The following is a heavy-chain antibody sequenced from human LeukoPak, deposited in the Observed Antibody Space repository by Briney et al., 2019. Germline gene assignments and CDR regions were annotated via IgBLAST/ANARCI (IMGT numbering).Heavy chain of an antibody. CDR3: ASILPSARSGYYRPGDY. J-gene: IGHJ4*02. CDR1: GYTFTSYG. V-gene: IGHV1-18*01. D-gene: IGHD3-3*01. Sequence: ASVKVSCKASGYTFTSYGISWVRQAPGQGLEWMGWISAYNGNTNYAQKLQGRVTMTTDTSTSTAYMELRSLRSDDTAVYYCASILPSARSGYYRPGDYWSQRTLVTVSS. CDR2: ISAYNGNT.